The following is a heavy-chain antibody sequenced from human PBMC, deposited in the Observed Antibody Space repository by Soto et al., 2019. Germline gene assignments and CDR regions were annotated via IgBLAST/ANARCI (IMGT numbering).Heavy chain of an antibody. CDR2: IYYSGST. Sequence: SETLSHTCTVSGGSVSSGSYYWSWIRQPPGKGLEWIGYIYYSGSTNYNPSLKSRVTISVDTSKNQFSLKLSSVTAADTAVYYCARGYVSNWFDPWGQGTLVTVSS. J-gene: IGHJ5*02. CDR3: ARGYVSNWFDP. V-gene: IGHV4-61*01. CDR1: GGSVSSGSYY. D-gene: IGHD1-20*01.